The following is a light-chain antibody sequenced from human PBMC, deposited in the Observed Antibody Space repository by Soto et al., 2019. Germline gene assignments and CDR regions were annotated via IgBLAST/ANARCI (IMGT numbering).Light chain of an antibody. V-gene: IGLV1-44*01. CDR2: SND. CDR3: AAWDDSLNGSV. Sequence: QSVLTQPPSASGTPGQRVTISCSGSSSNIGRNTVNWYQQFPGTAPKLLIYSNDQRPSGVPDRFSASKSGTSASLAISGLQSEDEADYYCAAWDDSLNGSVFGTGTKLTDL. J-gene: IGLJ1*01. CDR1: SSNIGRNT.